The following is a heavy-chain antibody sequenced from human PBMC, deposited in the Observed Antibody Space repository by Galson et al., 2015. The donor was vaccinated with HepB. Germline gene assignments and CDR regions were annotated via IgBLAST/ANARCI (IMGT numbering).Heavy chain of an antibody. V-gene: IGHV4-34*01. D-gene: IGHD6-13*01. J-gene: IGHJ4*02. CDR2: INHSGST. CDR3: ARGRGQQTY. CDR1: GGSFSGYY. Sequence: SETLSLTCAVYGGSFSGYYWSWIRQPPGKGLEWIGEINHSGSTNYNPSLKSRVTISVDTSKNQFSLKLSSVTAADTAVYYCARGRGQQTYWGQGTLVTVSS.